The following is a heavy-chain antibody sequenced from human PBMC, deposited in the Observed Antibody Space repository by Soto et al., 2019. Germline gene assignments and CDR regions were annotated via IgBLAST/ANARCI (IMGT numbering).Heavy chain of an antibody. J-gene: IGHJ4*02. V-gene: IGHV1-18*01. Sequence: ASVELSCKASGYAFTSCVSSWVRQAPGQGLEWMRWISAYNGNTNYAQNFQGRVTMTTDTSTSTAYMELRSLRSDDTAVYYCARGATPIDYSGQAPLLTVSS. CDR2: ISAYNGNT. CDR1: GYAFTSCV. CDR3: ARGATPIDY.